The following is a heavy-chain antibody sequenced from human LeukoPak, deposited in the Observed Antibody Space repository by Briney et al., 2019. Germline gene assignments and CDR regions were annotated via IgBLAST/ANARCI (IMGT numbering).Heavy chain of an antibody. J-gene: IGHJ4*02. CDR1: GYTFTGYY. V-gene: IGHV1-2*02. CDR3: ARVDLSYYYDSSGYYGAYFDY. D-gene: IGHD3-22*01. Sequence: ASVKVSCKASGYTFTGYYMHWVRQAPGQGLEWMGWINPNSGGTNYAQKFQGRVTMTRDTSISTAYMELSRLRSDDTGVYYCARVDLSYYYDSSGYYGAYFDYWGQGTLVTVSS. CDR2: INPNSGGT.